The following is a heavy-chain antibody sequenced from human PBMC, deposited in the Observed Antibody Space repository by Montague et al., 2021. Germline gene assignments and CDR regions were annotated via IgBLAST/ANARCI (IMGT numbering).Heavy chain of an antibody. CDR1: GDSVCVVSVS. V-gene: IGHV6-1*01. CDR2: SHFRLGWIN. Sequence: CAISGDSVCVVSVSRNWIEQTPERGPLRLGGSHFRLGWINDYAVSIRSRITINPDTSKNQFSLQLNSVTPEDTAVYYCGRATEWGGYYYYYYMDVWGKGTTVTVSS. J-gene: IGHJ6*03. CDR3: GRATEWGGYYYYYYMDV. D-gene: IGHD3-10*01.